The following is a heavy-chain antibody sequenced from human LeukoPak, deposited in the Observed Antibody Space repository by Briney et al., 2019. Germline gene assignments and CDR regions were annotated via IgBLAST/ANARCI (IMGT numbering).Heavy chain of an antibody. CDR2: INPNSGGT. D-gene: IGHD3-10*01. V-gene: IGHV1-2*02. CDR3: ARGGGVMVRGVILRGLDY. Sequence: ASVKVSCKASGYTFTGYYMHWVRQAPGQGLGWMGWINPNSGGTNYAQKFQGRVTMTRDTSISTAYMELSRLRSDDTAVYYCARGGGVMVRGVILRGLDYWGQGTLVTVSS. CDR1: GYTFTGYY. J-gene: IGHJ4*02.